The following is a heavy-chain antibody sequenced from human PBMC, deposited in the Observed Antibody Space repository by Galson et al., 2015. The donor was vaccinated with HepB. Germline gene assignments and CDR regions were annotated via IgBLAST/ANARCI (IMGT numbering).Heavy chain of an antibody. V-gene: IGHV3-7*03. J-gene: IGHJ4*02. D-gene: IGHD3-22*01. CDR1: GFTFSSYW. Sequence: SLRLSCAASGFTFSSYWMSWVRQAPGKGLEWVANIKQDGSEKYYVDSVKGRFTISRDNAKNSLYLQMNSLRAEDTAVYYCARVNPPSWYYDSSGPAWGGFDYWGQGTLVTVSS. CDR2: IKQDGSEK. CDR3: ARVNPPSWYYDSSGPAWGGFDY.